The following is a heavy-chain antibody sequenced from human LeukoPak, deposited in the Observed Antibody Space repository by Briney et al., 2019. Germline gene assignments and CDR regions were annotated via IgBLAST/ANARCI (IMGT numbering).Heavy chain of an antibody. CDR2: ISGSGGST. CDR1: GFTFSRYG. D-gene: IGHD5-24*01. V-gene: IGHV3-23*01. CDR3: ARTIEMATISYFDY. J-gene: IGHJ4*02. Sequence: GGTLRLSCAASGFTFSRYGMSWVRQAPGKGLEWVSAISGSGGSTYYAGSVKGRFTISSDNSKNTLYLQMNSLRAGDTAVYYCARTIEMATISYFDYWGQGTLVTVSS.